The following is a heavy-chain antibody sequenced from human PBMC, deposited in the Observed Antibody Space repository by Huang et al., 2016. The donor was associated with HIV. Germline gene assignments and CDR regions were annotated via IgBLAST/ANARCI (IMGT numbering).Heavy chain of an antibody. D-gene: IGHD3-10*01. CDR2: INPLGNA. Sequence: QVQLQQWGAGLLKPSETLSLTCAVYGNSVSGFYWTWIRQPPGKGPEWLADINPLGNANYSPSLKNRVTISEDTSKNQFSLKLISVSAADTAVYYCARVEYAYGSRRLQYWGQGTLVTIS. CDR1: GNSVSGFY. CDR3: ARVEYAYGSRRLQY. J-gene: IGHJ4*02. V-gene: IGHV4-34*02.